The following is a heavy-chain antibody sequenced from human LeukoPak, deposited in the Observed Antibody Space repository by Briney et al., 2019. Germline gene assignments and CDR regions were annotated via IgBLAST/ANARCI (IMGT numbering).Heavy chain of an antibody. CDR1: TLTFSSYS. V-gene: IGHV3-21*04. Sequence: PGGSLRLSCAASTLTFSSYSMNWVRQAPGKGLVWVSSISSSSSYIYYADSVKGRCTISRDNAKNSLYLQMNSLRAEDTAVYYCARDSYRGYPLWGQGTLVTVSS. CDR3: ARDSYRGYPL. J-gene: IGHJ4*02. CDR2: ISSSSSYI. D-gene: IGHD3-22*01.